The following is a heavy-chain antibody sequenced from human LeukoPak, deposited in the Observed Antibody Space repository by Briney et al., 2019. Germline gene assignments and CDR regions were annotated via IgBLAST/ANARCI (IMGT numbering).Heavy chain of an antibody. CDR3: AKGGFDYYSSGSFYNIDY. CDR1: GFTFSSCA. CDR2: ISPTGGAT. D-gene: IGHD3-10*01. V-gene: IGHV3-23*01. J-gene: IGHJ4*02. Sequence: GGSLRLSCAASGFTFSSCAMSWVRQAPGKGLEWVSAISPTGGATYYADSVRGRFTISRDNSKNTLYLQMNSLRAEDTAVYYCAKGGFDYYSSGSFYNIDYWGQGTLVTVSS.